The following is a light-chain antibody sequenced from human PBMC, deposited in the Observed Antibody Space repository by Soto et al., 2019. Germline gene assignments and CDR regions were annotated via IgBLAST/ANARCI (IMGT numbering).Light chain of an antibody. J-gene: IGLJ1*01. CDR2: EVS. Sequence: QSALTQPASVSGSPGQSITISCTGTSSDVGSYNLVSWYQQHPGKAPKLMIYEVSKRPSGVSNRSSGSKSGNTASLTISGLQAEDEADYYCCSYAGSSFYVFGTGTKVTVL. V-gene: IGLV2-23*02. CDR1: SSDVGSYNL. CDR3: CSYAGSSFYV.